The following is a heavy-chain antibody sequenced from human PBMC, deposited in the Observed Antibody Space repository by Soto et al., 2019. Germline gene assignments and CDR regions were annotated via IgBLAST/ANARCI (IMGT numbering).Heavy chain of an antibody. V-gene: IGHV3-23*01. Sequence: GGSLRLSCAASGFTFSSYAMSWVRQAPGKGLEWVSAISGSGGSTYYADSVKGRFTISRDNSKNTLYLQMNSLRAEDTAVYYCANWDTVTTLGGVDYWGQGTLVTVSS. CDR1: GFTFSSYA. D-gene: IGHD4-17*01. CDR2: ISGSGGST. J-gene: IGHJ4*02. CDR3: ANWDTVTTLGGVDY.